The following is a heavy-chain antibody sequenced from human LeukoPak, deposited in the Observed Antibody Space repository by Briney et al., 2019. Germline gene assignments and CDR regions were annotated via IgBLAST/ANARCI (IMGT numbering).Heavy chain of an antibody. J-gene: IGHJ4*02. D-gene: IGHD3-10*01. CDR3: ARGLVRGVVTPGY. Sequence: SETLSLTCTVSGGSISSYYWSWIRRPPGKGLEWIGYIYYSGSTNYNPSLKSRVTMSVDTSKTQFSLKLSSVTAADTAVYYCARGLVRGVVTPGYWGQGTLVTVSS. CDR1: GGSISSYY. CDR2: IYYSGST. V-gene: IGHV4-59*12.